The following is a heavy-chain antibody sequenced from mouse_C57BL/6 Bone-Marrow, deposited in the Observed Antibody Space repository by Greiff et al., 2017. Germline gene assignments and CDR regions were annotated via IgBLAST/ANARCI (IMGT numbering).Heavy chain of an antibody. CDR2: IHPNSGST. V-gene: IGHV1-64*01. CDR1: GYTFTSYW. Sequence: QVQLQQSGAELVKPGASVKLSCKASGYTFTSYWMHWVKQRPGQGLEWIGMIHPNSGSTNYNEKFKSKATLTVDKSSSTAYMQLSSLTSEDSAVYYCARDTVGAMDYWGQGTSVTGSS. D-gene: IGHD1-1*01. J-gene: IGHJ4*01. CDR3: ARDTVGAMDY.